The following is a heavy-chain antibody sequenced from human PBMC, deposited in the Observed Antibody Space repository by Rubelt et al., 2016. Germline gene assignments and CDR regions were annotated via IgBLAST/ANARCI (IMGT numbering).Heavy chain of an antibody. CDR1: GGSFSGYY. J-gene: IGHJ5*02. Sequence: QVQLQQWGAGLLKPSETLSLTCAVYGGSFSGYYWSWIRQPPGKGLEWIGEINHSGSTNYNPSLKSRVPISVDTSKTQFSLKLSSVTAADTAVYYCARGGRYYGSGSYQRHNWFDPWGQGTLVTVSS. CDR2: INHSGST. V-gene: IGHV4-34*01. CDR3: ARGGRYYGSGSYQRHNWFDP. D-gene: IGHD3-10*01.